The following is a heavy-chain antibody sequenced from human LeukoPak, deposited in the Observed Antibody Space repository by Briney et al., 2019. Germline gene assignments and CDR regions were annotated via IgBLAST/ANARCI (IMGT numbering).Heavy chain of an antibody. V-gene: IGHV4-39*07. CDR1: GGSISSSGYY. Sequence: SETLSLTCTVSGGSISSSGYYWGWIRQPPGKGLEWIGSMYYSGSTYYNPSLKSRVTISVDTSKNHFSLKLSSVTAADTAVYYCARDSYDSSGYYYYWGQGTLVTVSS. CDR2: MYYSGST. J-gene: IGHJ4*02. D-gene: IGHD3-22*01. CDR3: ARDSYDSSGYYYY.